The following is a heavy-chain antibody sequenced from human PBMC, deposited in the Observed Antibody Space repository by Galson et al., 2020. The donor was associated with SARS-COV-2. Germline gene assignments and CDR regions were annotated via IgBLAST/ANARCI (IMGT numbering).Heavy chain of an antibody. CDR1: GFTFSSYW. V-gene: IGHV3-74*01. CDR3: AKEYSSGWYYFDY. J-gene: IGHJ4*02. D-gene: IGHD6-19*01. Sequence: GGSLRLSCAASGFTFSSYWMHWVRQAPGKGLVWVSRIYSEGSSTSYADSVKGRFTISGDNAKNTLYLQMNSLRAEDTAVYYCAKEYSSGWYYFDYWGQGTLVTVSS. CDR2: IYSEGSST.